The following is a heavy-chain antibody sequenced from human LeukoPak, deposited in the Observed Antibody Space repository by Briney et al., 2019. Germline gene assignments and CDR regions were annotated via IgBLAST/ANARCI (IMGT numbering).Heavy chain of an antibody. CDR3: ASNSGGTCYSHLDY. J-gene: IGHJ4*02. D-gene: IGHD2-15*01. CDR1: GFTFSSYG. CDR2: ISGSGGST. Sequence: PGGSLRLSCAASGFTFSSYGMTWVRQAPGKGLEWVSGISGSGGSTYYEDSVKGRFTISRDNSKNTLYLQMNSLRAEDTAVYYCASNSGGTCYSHLDYWGQGPLVTVSS. V-gene: IGHV3-23*01.